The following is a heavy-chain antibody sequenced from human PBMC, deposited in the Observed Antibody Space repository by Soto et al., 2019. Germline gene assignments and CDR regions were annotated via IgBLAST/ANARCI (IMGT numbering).Heavy chain of an antibody. CDR3: SRGTYYPQSSGLHADY. D-gene: IGHD3-22*01. CDR2: ISSDGHHQ. Sequence: GGSLRLSXAPSGFSFNDYEMYWVRQDPGQGLEWVAIISSDGHHQFYLDNLRGRFTVSRDTSKNPLYLQMNSLRPEDTAVYYCSRGTYYPQSSGLHADYWGPGTVVTVSS. CDR1: GFSFNDYE. V-gene: IGHV3-30*03. J-gene: IGHJ4*02.